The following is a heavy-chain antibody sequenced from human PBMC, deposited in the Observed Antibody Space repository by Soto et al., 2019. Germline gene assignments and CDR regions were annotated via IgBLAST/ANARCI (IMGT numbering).Heavy chain of an antibody. D-gene: IGHD6-13*01. CDR2: ISSNSAYI. J-gene: IGHJ5*02. V-gene: IGHV3-21*01. CDR3: TRDASRDSSARGWFDP. CDR1: GFTFRSFT. Sequence: GCLLLSCSASGFTFRSFTMNGVRQAPGKGLEWVSTISSNSAYIYYTDALRGRFTISRDNAKNSLHLQMNSLRAEDTAVYYCTRDASRDSSARGWFDPWGPGTLVTVYS.